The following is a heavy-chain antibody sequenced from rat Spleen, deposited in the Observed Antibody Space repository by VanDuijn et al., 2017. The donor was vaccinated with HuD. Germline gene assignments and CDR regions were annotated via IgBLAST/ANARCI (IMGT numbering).Heavy chain of an antibody. V-gene: IGHV2S12*01. CDR2: ISTGGNT. Sequence: QVQLKESGPGLVQPSQPLSLTCTVSGFSLTSNGVSWVRQPPGKGLEWIAAISTGGNTYYNSALRSRLSIRRDTPTSQVLVNVNSLQTEDTASYFCIRESLPGYNSHWFVYWGQGTLVTVSS. D-gene: IGHD1-4*01. J-gene: IGHJ3*01. CDR1: GFSLTSNG. CDR3: IRESLPGYNSHWFVY.